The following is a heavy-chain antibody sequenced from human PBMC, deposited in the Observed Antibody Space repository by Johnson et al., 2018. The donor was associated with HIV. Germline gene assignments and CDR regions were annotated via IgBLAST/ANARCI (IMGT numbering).Heavy chain of an antibody. V-gene: IGHV3-30*04. CDR1: GFTFSSYP. CDR2: ISYDGGSK. Sequence: QVQLVESGGGVVQPGRSLRLSCAASGFTFSSYPMHWVRQAPGKGLEWVAIISYDGGSKYYADSVKGRFTVSRDNSKNTLYLQINSLRAEDTAVYYCARALEVGATTANEAFDIWGQGTMVTVSS. CDR3: ARALEVGATTANEAFDI. J-gene: IGHJ3*02. D-gene: IGHD1-26*01.